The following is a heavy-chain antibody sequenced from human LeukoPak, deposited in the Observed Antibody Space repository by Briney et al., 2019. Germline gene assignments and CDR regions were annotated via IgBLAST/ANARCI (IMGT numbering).Heavy chain of an antibody. D-gene: IGHD3-3*01. CDR1: GYTFTSYD. V-gene: IGHV1-8*01. CDR3: ARVGLGQFWSGYYTEYYYYYYMDV. Sequence: GASVKVSCKASGYTFTSYDINWVRQATGQGLGWMGWMNPNSGNTGYAQKFQGRVTMTRNTSISTAYMELSSLRSEDTAVYYCARVGLGQFWSGYYTEYYYYYYMDVWGKGTTVTVSS. CDR2: MNPNSGNT. J-gene: IGHJ6*03.